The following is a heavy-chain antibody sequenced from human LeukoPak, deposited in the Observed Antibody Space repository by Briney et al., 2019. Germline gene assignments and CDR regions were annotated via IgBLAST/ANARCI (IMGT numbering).Heavy chain of an antibody. CDR3: ARGGTLDYDSSGYSDFDY. V-gene: IGHV4-4*07. J-gene: IGHJ4*02. Sequence: SETLSLTCTVSGGSISSYYWSWLRQPAGKGLEWIGRIYTSGSTNYNPSLKSRVTMSVDTSKNQFSLKLSSVTAADTAVYYCARGGTLDYDSSGYSDFDYWGQGTLVTVSS. CDR1: GGSISSYY. D-gene: IGHD3-22*01. CDR2: IYTSGST.